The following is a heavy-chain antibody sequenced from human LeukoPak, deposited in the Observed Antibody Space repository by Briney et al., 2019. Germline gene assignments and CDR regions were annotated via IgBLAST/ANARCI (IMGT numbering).Heavy chain of an antibody. D-gene: IGHD3-22*01. Sequence: ASVKVSCKASGYSFTCHYMVWVRQAPGQGLEWMGRINPNSGGTNYAQKFQGRVTMTRDTSISTAYMELSRLRSDDTAVYYCARSYSDYGVDYWGQGTLVTVSS. CDR1: GYSFTCHY. CDR3: ARSYSDYGVDY. J-gene: IGHJ4*02. CDR2: INPNSGGT. V-gene: IGHV1-2*06.